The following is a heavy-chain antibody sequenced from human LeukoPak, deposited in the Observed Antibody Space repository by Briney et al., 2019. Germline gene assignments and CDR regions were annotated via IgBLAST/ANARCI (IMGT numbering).Heavy chain of an antibody. CDR1: GFTFSSYW. D-gene: IGHD3-10*01. J-gene: IGHJ4*02. V-gene: IGHV3-74*01. CDR2: INSDGCST. CDR3: ARGRGYYGSGSYY. Sequence: GGSLRLSCAASGFTFSSYWMHWVRQAPGKGLVWVSRINSDGCSTSYADSVKGRFAISRDNAKNTLYLQMNSLRAEDTAVYYCARGRGYYGSGSYYWGQGTLVTVSS.